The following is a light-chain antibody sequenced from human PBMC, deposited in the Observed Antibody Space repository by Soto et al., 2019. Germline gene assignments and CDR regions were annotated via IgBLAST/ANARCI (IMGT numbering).Light chain of an antibody. J-gene: IGKJ1*01. Sequence: DIQMTQSPSTLSASVGDRVTITCRASQSISTWLAWYEQKAGKAPKLLIYKASILESGVPSRFSGSGSGTEFTLTISSLQSDDFATYYCQQYSTYWTFGQGTKVEIK. CDR2: KAS. CDR1: QSISTW. CDR3: QQYSTYWT. V-gene: IGKV1-5*03.